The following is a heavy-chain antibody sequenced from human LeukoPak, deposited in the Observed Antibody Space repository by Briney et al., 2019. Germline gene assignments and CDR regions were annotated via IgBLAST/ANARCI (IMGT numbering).Heavy chain of an antibody. J-gene: IGHJ4*02. V-gene: IGHV3-48*03. CDR3: GGIYLTLNY. CDR2: ISSNGSTT. CDR1: GFTFSIYD. Sequence: GGSLRLSCAASGFTFSIYDMNWVRQDPGKGLEWVSYISSNGSTTYYADSVKGRFTISRDNAKNSLFLQMNSLRAEDAAVYYCGGIYLTLNYWGQGTLVTVSS. D-gene: IGHD5-12*01.